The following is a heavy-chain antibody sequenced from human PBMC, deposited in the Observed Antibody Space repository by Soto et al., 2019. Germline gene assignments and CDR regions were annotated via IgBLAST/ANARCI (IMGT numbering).Heavy chain of an antibody. J-gene: IGHJ6*02. V-gene: IGHV1-18*01. CDR3: ARVRSLTTVTTPPENV. CDR2: ISAYNGNT. Sequence: ASVKVSCKASGYTFTSYGISWVRQAPGQGLEWMGWISAYNGNTNYAQKLQGRVTMTTDTSTSTAYMELRSLRSDDTAVYYCARVRSLTTVTTPPENVWGQGTTVTVSS. D-gene: IGHD4-17*01. CDR1: GYTFTSYG.